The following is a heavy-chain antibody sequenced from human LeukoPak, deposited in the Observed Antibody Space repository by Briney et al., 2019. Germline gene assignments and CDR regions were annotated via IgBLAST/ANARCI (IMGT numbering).Heavy chain of an antibody. J-gene: IGHJ3*02. CDR1: GGSISSGGYS. CDR2: IYYSGST. D-gene: IGHD3-9*01. CDR3: ARGELRYFDWLLSDAFDT. V-gene: IGHV4-30-4*07. Sequence: SETLSLTCAVSGGSISSGGYSWSWIRQPPGKGLEWIGYIYYSGSTYYNPSLKSRVTISVDTSKNQFSLKLSSVTAADTAVYYCARGELRYFDWLLSDAFDTWGQGTMVTVSS.